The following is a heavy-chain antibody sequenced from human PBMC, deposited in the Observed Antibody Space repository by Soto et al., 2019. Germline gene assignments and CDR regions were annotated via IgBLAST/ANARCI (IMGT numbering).Heavy chain of an antibody. D-gene: IGHD5-12*01. V-gene: IGHV1-18*01. CDR1: GYTFTSYG. Sequence: ASVKVSCKASGYTFTSYGISWVRQAPGQGLEWMGWISAYNGDTNYAQKLQGRVTMTTDTSTSTAYMELRSLRSDDTAVYYCARVPIIYNIVATITSIDYWGQGTLVTVSS. J-gene: IGHJ4*02. CDR2: ISAYNGDT. CDR3: ARVPIIYNIVATITSIDY.